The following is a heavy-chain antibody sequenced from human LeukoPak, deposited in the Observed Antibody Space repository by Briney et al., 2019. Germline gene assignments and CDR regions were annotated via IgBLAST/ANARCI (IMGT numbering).Heavy chain of an antibody. CDR1: GYTFTSYY. CDR2: INPSGGST. J-gene: IGHJ3*02. V-gene: IGHV1-46*01. D-gene: IGHD1-26*01. CDR3: ARDLRLSDIVGATNAEAFDI. Sequence: ASVKVPCKASGYTFTSYYMHWVRQAPGQGLEWMGIINPSGGSTSYAQKFQGRVTMTRDTSTSTVYMELSSLRSEDTAVYYCARDLRLSDIVGATNAEAFDIWGQGTMVTVSS.